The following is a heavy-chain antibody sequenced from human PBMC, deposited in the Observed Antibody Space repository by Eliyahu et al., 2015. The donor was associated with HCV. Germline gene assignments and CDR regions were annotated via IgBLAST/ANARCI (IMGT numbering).Heavy chain of an antibody. CDR3: ARVSFGGSSGLDP. CDR1: GFTFSDHY. J-gene: IGHJ5*02. V-gene: IGHV3-72*01. CDR2: TRNKANSYTT. D-gene: IGHD1-26*01. Sequence: EVQLVESGGGLVQPGGSLRLSCAASGFTFSDHYMDWVRQAPGKGLEWVGRTRNKANSYTTEYAASVKGRFTISRDDSKNSLYLQMNSLKTEDTAVYYCARVSFGGSSGLDPWGQGTLVTVSS.